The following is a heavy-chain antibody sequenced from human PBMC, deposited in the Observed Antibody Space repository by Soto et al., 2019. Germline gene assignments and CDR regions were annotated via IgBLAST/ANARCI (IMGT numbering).Heavy chain of an antibody. Sequence: QLQLQQSGPGRVKPSETLSLTCSVSGGSVSDSNYYWGWIRQPPGKGLEWLGSRYSSGNTYYNPSLKSRVIISLDASKNQFSLRLTSVTAADTAVYYCARQIYTTTWYNWFDPWGHGTLVTVSS. CDR1: GGSVSDSNYY. D-gene: IGHD4-17*01. J-gene: IGHJ5*02. CDR2: RYSSGNT. V-gene: IGHV4-39*01. CDR3: ARQIYTTTWYNWFDP.